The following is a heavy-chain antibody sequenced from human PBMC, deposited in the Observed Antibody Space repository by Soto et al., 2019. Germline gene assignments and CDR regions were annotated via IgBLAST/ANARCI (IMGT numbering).Heavy chain of an antibody. V-gene: IGHV1-69*12. CDR2: IIPMFGTA. D-gene: IGHD5-12*01. CDR1: GGTFSTYA. J-gene: IGHJ4*02. CDR3: ASGILLWLRRINNGYSG. Sequence: QVQLVQSGAEVKKPESSVKVSCKAPGGTFSTYAISWVRQAPGQGLEWMGGIIPMFGTANYAQRFQDRVTIPADESTNTVYMELSSLRSEDTAVYFCASGILLWLRRINNGYSGWGQGTLVTVSS.